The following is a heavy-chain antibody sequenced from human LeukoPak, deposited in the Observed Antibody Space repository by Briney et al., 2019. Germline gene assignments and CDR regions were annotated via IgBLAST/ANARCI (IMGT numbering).Heavy chain of an antibody. CDR2: ISYDGSNK. D-gene: IGHD3-10*01. J-gene: IGHJ4*02. V-gene: IGHV3-30*12. CDR1: GFTFSSYG. Sequence: GRSLRLSCAASGFTFSSYGMHWVRQAPGKGLEWVAVISYDGSNKYYADSVKGRFTISRDNSKNTLYLQMNSLRAEDTAVYYCARGGGWFGESQPLDYWGQGTLVTVSS. CDR3: ARGGGWFGESQPLDY.